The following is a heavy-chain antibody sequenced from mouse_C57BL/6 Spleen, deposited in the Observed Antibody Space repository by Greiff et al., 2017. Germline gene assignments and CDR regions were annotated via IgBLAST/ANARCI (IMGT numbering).Heavy chain of an antibody. J-gene: IGHJ2*01. CDR1: GYTFTSYG. D-gene: IGHD1-1*01. V-gene: IGHV1-58*01. CDR2: IYIGNGYT. Sequence: LVRPGSSVKMSCKTSGYTFTSYGINWVKQRPGQGLEWLGYIYIGNGYTEYNEKFKGKATLTSDTSSSTAYMQLSSLTSEDAAIYFCGPYDPERGDYWGQGTTLTVSS. CDR3: GPYDPERGDY.